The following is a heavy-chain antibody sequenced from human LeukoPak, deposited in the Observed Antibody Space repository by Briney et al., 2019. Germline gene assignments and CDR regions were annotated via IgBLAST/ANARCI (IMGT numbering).Heavy chain of an antibody. CDR3: ARFGYSGYDFD. V-gene: IGHV4-59*01. CDR1: GGSLSSYY. J-gene: IGHJ4*02. D-gene: IGHD5-12*01. CDR2: IYYSGST. Sequence: SETLSLTCTVSGGSLSSYYWRWIRQPPGKGLEWIGYIYYSGSTNYNPSLKSRVTISVDTSKNQFSLKLSSVTAADTAVYYCARFGYSGYDFDWGQGTLVTVSS.